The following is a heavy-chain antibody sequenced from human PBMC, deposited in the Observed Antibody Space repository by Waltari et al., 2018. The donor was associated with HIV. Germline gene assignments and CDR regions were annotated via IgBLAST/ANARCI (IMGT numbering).Heavy chain of an antibody. CDR3: ARDRWYYFDTSDYFYDY. CDR2: IRNSWDII. V-gene: IGHV3-11*01. Sequence: QVQLVESGGGLVKPGGSLRLSCAASGFTFSDYYMTWIRQAPGKGRWWILYIRNSWDIIYSSDSVKGRFTISRDNAKSSLYLQMNSLRAEDTAVYYCARDRWYYFDTSDYFYDYWGQGTLVTVSS. J-gene: IGHJ4*02. CDR1: GFTFSDYY. D-gene: IGHD3-22*01.